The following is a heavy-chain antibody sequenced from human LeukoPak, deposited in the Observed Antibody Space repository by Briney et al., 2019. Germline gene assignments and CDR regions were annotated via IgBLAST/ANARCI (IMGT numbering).Heavy chain of an antibody. D-gene: IGHD3-10*01. CDR3: ARGGFGPSDALDI. CDR2: LYSSGTT. Sequence: GVSLRLSCAASGFSVSLKYMNWVRQAPGKALEGVSILYSSGTTYYAKSVKGRFTISRDNSENKLYLQMNSRRAEDTAAYYCARGGFGPSDALDIWGQGTVVTVSS. V-gene: IGHV3-53*01. J-gene: IGHJ3*02. CDR1: GFSVSLKY.